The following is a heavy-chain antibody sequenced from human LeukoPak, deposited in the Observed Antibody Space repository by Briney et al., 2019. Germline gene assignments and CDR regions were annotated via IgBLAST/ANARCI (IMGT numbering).Heavy chain of an antibody. Sequence: GGSLTLSCIVSGRRFRSYVMNWVRQTPGKGREWVAAISSTSSYKYYAESVEGRFTISRDNAKNSLFLQMNSLRAGDTPLYFCAAEDIVAPPPFYWGQGTLVAVSS. D-gene: IGHD5-12*01. J-gene: IGHJ4*02. V-gene: IGHV3-21*04. CDR1: GRRFRSYV. CDR3: AAEDIVAPPPFY. CDR2: ISSTSSYK.